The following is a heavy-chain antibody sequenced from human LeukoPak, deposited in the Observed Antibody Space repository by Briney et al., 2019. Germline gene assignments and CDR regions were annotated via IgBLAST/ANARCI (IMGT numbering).Heavy chain of an antibody. CDR2: MNPNSGNT. J-gene: IGHJ4*02. CDR1: GYTFTSYD. Sequence: ASVKVSCKASGYTFTSYDINWVRQATGQGLEWMGWMNPNSGNTGYAQRFQGRVTMTRNTSISTAYMELSSLRSEDTAVYYCARGYDFWSGRTEFDYWGQGTLVTVSS. D-gene: IGHD3-3*01. V-gene: IGHV1-8*01. CDR3: ARGYDFWSGRTEFDY.